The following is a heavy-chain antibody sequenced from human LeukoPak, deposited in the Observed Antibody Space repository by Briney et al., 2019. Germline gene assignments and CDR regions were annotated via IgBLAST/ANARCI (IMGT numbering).Heavy chain of an antibody. D-gene: IGHD6-19*01. CDR3: ARVGYSSGWPGRFDP. V-gene: IGHV4-59*01. CDR2: IYYSGST. J-gene: IGHJ5*02. Sequence: SETLSLTCTVSGGSISSYYWSWIRQPPGKVLEWIGYIYYSGSTNYNPSLKSRVTISVDTSKNQFSLKLSSVTAADTVVYYCARVGYSSGWPGRFDPWGQGTLVTVSS. CDR1: GGSISSYY.